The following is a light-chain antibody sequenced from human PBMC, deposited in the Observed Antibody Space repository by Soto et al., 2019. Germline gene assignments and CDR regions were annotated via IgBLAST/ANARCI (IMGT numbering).Light chain of an antibody. CDR1: SSDVGSYDL. V-gene: IGLV2-23*01. CDR2: EDN. J-gene: IGLJ1*01. CDR3: SSYSDSPTYV. Sequence: QSALTQPASVSGSPGQSITISCTGTSSDVGSYDLVSWYQQFPGKAPKLMIYEDNKRPSGVSNRFYGSKSGNTASLTISGLQAEEEADCYCSSYSDSPTYVFGTGTKLTVL.